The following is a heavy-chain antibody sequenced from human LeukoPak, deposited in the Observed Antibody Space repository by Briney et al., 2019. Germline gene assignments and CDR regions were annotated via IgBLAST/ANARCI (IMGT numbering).Heavy chain of an antibody. CDR1: GGSFSGYY. CDR3: ARAIKEVSYGYYYYYMDV. J-gene: IGHJ6*03. Sequence: PSETLSLTCAVYGGSFSGYYWSWIRPPPGKGLEWIGEINHSGSTNYNTSLKSRVTMSVDTFKNQFSLKLSSVTAADTAVYYCARAIKEVSYGYYYYYMDVWGKGTTVTVSS. V-gene: IGHV4-34*01. D-gene: IGHD5-18*01. CDR2: INHSGST.